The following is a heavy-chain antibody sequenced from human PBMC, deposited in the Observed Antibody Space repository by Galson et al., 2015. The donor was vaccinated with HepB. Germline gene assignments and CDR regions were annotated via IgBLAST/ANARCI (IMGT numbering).Heavy chain of an antibody. V-gene: IGHV3-33*01. CDR3: AREVRYYDFWSGYSETTNAFDI. J-gene: IGHJ3*02. Sequence: SLRLSCAASGFTFSSYGMHWVRQAPGKGLEWVAVIWYDGSNKYYADSVKGRFTISRDNSKNTLYLQMNSLRAEDTAVYYCAREVRYYDFWSGYSETTNAFDIWGQGTTVTVSS. D-gene: IGHD3-3*01. CDR1: GFTFSSYG. CDR2: IWYDGSNK.